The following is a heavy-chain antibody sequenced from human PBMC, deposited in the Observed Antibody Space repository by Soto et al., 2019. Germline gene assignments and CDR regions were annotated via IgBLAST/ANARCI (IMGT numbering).Heavy chain of an antibody. Sequence: SETLSLTCTVSGGSISSSSYYWGWIRQPPGKGLEWIGSIYYSGSTYYNPSLKSRVTISVDTSKNQFSLKLSSVTAADTAVYYCVIAVAGTSGDNWFDPWGQGTLVTVS. V-gene: IGHV4-39*01. CDR3: VIAVAGTSGDNWFDP. D-gene: IGHD6-19*01. CDR2: IYYSGST. J-gene: IGHJ5*02. CDR1: GGSISSSSYY.